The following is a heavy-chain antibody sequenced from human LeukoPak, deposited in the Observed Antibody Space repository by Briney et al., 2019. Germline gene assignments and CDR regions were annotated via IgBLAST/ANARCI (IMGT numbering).Heavy chain of an antibody. CDR2: IYYSGST. CDR1: GGSLSNYY. D-gene: IGHD2/OR15-2a*01. CDR3: ARHLRNSFFDY. V-gene: IGHV4-59*08. Sequence: PSETLSLTCTVSGGSLSNYYWSWIRQPPGKGLEWIGYIYYSGSTSYYPSLESRVTISVDPSKTQFSLKLSSVTAADTAVYYCARHLRNSFFDYWGQGTLVTVSS. J-gene: IGHJ4*02.